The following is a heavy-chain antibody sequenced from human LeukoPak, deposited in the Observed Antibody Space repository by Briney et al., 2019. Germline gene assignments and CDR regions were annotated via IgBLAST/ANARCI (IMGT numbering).Heavy chain of an antibody. CDR3: ARATYDFWSGFED. Sequence: SETLSLTCTVSGDSISNYYGSWIRQPPGKGLEWIGYIYYSGSTNYNPSLKSRVTISVDTSKNQFSLKLSSVTAADTAVYYCARATYDFWSGFEDWGQGTLVTVSS. V-gene: IGHV4-59*01. CDR1: GDSISNYY. J-gene: IGHJ4*02. CDR2: IYYSGST. D-gene: IGHD3-3*01.